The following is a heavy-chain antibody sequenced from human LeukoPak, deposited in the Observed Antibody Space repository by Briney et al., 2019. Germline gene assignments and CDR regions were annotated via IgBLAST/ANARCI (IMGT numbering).Heavy chain of an antibody. V-gene: IGHV3-48*01. CDR3: ARDGYFGGWSMDV. CDR2: ISSSSSTI. J-gene: IGHJ6*04. Sequence: GGSLRLSCAASGFTFSSYSMNWVRQAPGKGLEWVSYISSSSSTIYYADSVKGRFTISRDNAKNSLYLQMNSLRAEDTAVYYCARDGYFGGWSMDVWGKGTTVTVSS. D-gene: IGHD6-19*01. CDR1: GFTFSSYS.